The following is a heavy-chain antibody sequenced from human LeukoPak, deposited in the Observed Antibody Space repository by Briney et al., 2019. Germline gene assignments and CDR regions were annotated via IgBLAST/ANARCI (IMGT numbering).Heavy chain of an antibody. CDR1: GFTFSSYG. Sequence: GGSLRLSCAASGFTFSSYGMHWVRQAPGKGLEWVAFIRYDGSNKYYADSVKGRFTISRDNSKNTLYLQMNSLRAEDTAVYYCAKDQTVSGTWGEVTFHYWGQGTLVTVSS. V-gene: IGHV3-30*02. J-gene: IGHJ4*02. CDR2: IRYDGSNK. D-gene: IGHD6-19*01. CDR3: AKDQTVSGTWGEVTFHY.